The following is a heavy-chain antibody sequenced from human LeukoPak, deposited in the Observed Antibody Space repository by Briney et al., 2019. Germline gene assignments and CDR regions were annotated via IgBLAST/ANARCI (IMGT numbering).Heavy chain of an antibody. CDR1: GGSFSGYY. J-gene: IGHJ6*02. CDR2: INHSGST. D-gene: IGHD3-22*01. V-gene: IGHV4-34*01. Sequence: LETLSLTCAVYGGSFSGYYWSWIRQPPGKGLEWIGEINHSGSTNYNPSLKSRVTISVDTSKNQFSLKLSSVTAADTAVYYCARAPYYYDSSGYFWSYYYYGMDVWGQGTTVTVSS. CDR3: ARAPYYYDSSGYFWSYYYYGMDV.